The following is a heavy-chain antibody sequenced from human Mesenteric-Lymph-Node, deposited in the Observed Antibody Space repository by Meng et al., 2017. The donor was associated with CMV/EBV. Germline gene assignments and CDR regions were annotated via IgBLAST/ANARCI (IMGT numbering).Heavy chain of an antibody. Sequence: GGSLRLSCAASGFSFSRFWMTWVRQAPGKGLEWVANIKEDGSEQYYVDSVKGRFTVSRDNAWNSLYLQMNSLRAEDTALYYCAKDHVWGALDVWGQGTTVPSP. J-gene: IGHJ6*02. V-gene: IGHV3-7*01. D-gene: IGHD3-16*01. CDR3: AKDHVWGALDV. CDR2: IKEDGSEQ. CDR1: GFSFSRFW.